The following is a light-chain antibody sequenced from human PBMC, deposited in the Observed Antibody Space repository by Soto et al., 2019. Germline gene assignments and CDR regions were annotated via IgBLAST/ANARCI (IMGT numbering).Light chain of an antibody. Sequence: QSVLTQPASVSGSPGQSITISCTGSSSDVGVSDYVSWYQQHPGKAPKLMISEVINRPSGVSNRFSGSKSGNTASLTISGLQTEDEAEYYCSSFTTSSTLLFGGGTKLTVL. CDR3: SSFTTSSTLL. J-gene: IGLJ2*01. CDR1: SSDVGVSDY. CDR2: EVI. V-gene: IGLV2-14*01.